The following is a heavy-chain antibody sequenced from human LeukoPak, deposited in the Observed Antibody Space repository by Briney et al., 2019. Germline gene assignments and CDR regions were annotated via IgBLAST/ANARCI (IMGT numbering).Heavy chain of an antibody. CDR3: ARGPPADTAMAPTDY. D-gene: IGHD5-18*01. V-gene: IGHV3-21*03. CDR2: ISSSSSSI. J-gene: IGHJ4*02. CDR1: GFTFSSYS. Sequence: GGSLRLSCAASGFTFSSYSMNWVRQAPGKGLDWVSSISSSSSSIYYADSVKGRFTISRDNAKNSLSLQMNSLRAEDAAVYYCARGPPADTAMAPTDYWGQGTLVTVSS.